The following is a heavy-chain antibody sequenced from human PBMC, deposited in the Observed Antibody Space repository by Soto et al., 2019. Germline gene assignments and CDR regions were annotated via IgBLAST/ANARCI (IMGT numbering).Heavy chain of an antibody. CDR1: GFTFSSYA. V-gene: IGHV3-23*01. Sequence: EVQLLESGGGLVQPGGSLRLSCAASGFTFSSYAMSWVRQAPGKGLEWVAAISGSGISTYYADSVKGRFTISRDNSKNTLYLQLNSLRSDDTAVYYCAKVDGYSSGWTVIDYWGQGTLVTVSS. D-gene: IGHD6-19*01. CDR2: ISGSGIST. CDR3: AKVDGYSSGWTVIDY. J-gene: IGHJ4*02.